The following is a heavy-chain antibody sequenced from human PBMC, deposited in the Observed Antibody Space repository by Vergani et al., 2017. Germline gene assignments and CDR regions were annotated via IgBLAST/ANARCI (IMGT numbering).Heavy chain of an antibody. CDR1: DSSIMTNPY. D-gene: IGHD6-13*01. V-gene: IGHV4-38-2*01. J-gene: IGHJ6*03. CDR3: AKHKEQLVPGNYYYYYYMDV. CDR2: IHHAGDT. Sequence: QVQLQESGPGLVKPSETLTLTCDVSDSSIMTNPYWGWFRQSPGKGLEWIGWIHHAGDTHYNPSLKSRVTISVDTSKNQFSLKLNSVTAADTAVYYCAKHKEQLVPGNYYYYYYMDVWGKGTTVTVSS.